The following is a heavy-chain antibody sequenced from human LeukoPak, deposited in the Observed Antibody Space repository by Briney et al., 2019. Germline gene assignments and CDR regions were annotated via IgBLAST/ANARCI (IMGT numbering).Heavy chain of an antibody. V-gene: IGHV3-30*04. J-gene: IGHJ4*02. CDR1: GFTFSIHG. D-gene: IGHD1-26*01. CDR3: ARDYSGNYCFDY. CDR2: ISYDGSKR. Sequence: GRSLRLSCVASGFTFSIHGMHWVRQAPGKGLEWVALISYDGSKRYHADSVKGRFTISRDDSKNTLYLQMNSLTAEYTALYYCARDYSGNYCFDYWGQGTLVTVSS.